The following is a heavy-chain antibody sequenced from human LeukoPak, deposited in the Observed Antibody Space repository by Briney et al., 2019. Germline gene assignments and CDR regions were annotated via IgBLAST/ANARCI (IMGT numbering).Heavy chain of an antibody. CDR3: ARLPRIVGATTAFDY. D-gene: IGHD1-26*01. V-gene: IGHV5-51*01. Sequence: GESLNISCKGSGYTFSTYWIAWVRQMPGKGLEWMGIIYPGDSDIRYSPSFQGQVTISADKSISTAYLQWSSLKASDTAMYYCARLPRIVGATTAFDYWGQGTLVTVSS. J-gene: IGHJ4*02. CDR1: GYTFSTYW. CDR2: IYPGDSDI.